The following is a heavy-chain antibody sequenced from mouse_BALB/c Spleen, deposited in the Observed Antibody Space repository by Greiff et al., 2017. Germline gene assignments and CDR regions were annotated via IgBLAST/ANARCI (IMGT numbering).Heavy chain of an antibody. CDR2: INPSNGGT. J-gene: IGHJ3*01. CDR3: TRARDRYDAWFAY. D-gene: IGHD2-14*01. V-gene: IGHV1S81*02. Sequence: QVQLKESGAELVKPGASVKLSCKASGYTFTSYYMYWVKQRPGQGLEWIGEINPSNGGTNFNEKFKSKATLTVDKSSSTAYMQLSSLTSEDSAVYYCTRARDRYDAWFAYWGQGTLVTVSA. CDR1: GYTFTSYY.